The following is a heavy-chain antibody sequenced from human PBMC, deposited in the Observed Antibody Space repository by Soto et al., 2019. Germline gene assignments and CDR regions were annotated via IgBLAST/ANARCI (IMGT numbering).Heavy chain of an antibody. CDR3: ARDSPPPRE. J-gene: IGHJ4*02. CDR1: GYTFTSYG. Sequence: QVQLVQSGAEVKKPGASVKVSCKASGYTFTSYGISWVRQAPGQGLEWMGWISAYNGNTNYAQKLQGRVTMTTDTSTAYMEPRSLRSDDTAVYYCARDSPPPREWGQGTLVTVSS. CDR2: ISAYNGNT. V-gene: IGHV1-18*01.